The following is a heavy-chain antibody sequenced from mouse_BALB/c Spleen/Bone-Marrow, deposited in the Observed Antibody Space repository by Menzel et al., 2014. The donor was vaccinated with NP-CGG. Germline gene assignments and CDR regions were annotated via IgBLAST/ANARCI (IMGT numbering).Heavy chain of an antibody. CDR3: ARGGISVDY. CDR1: GYAFSVYW. V-gene: IGHV1-80*01. Sequence: VKLMESGAELVRPGSSVKISCKASGYAFSVYWMNWVKQRPGQGLEWIGQIYPGDGDTNYNGKFKGRATLTADKSSNTANMQLSSLTSEDSAVYFCARGGISVDYWGQGTTLTVSS. CDR2: IYPGDGDT. J-gene: IGHJ2*01.